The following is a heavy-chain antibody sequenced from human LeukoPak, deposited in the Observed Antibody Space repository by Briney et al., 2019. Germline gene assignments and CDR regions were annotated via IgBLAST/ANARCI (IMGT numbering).Heavy chain of an antibody. Sequence: GGSLRLSCAASGFTFSSYDMHWVRQATGKGLEWVSAIGTAGDTYYPGSVKGRFTISRENAKNSLYLQMNSLRAEDTAVYYCARGDYYYGMDVWGQGTTVTVSS. J-gene: IGHJ6*02. V-gene: IGHV3-13*01. CDR1: GFTFSSYD. CDR3: ARGDYYYGMDV. CDR2: IGTAGDT.